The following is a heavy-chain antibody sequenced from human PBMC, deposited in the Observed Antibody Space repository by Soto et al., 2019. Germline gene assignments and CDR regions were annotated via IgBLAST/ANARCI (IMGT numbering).Heavy chain of an antibody. D-gene: IGHD3-10*01. CDR3: ARGYRELFFYAMDV. J-gene: IGHJ6*02. V-gene: IGHV1-69*06. Sequence: QVELVQSGIEVKNPGSSVKVSCKASGDTFSNYPINWERQAPGQGLEWMGGIIPFYDKPNYAENFLGRVTISADKFTATAYLEVSSLRSEDTAVYFCARGYRELFFYAMDVWGRGTPVIVSS. CDR1: GDTFSNYP. CDR2: IIPFYDKP.